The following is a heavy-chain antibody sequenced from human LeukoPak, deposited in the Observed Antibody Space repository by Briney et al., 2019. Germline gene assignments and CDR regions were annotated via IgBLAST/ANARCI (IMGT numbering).Heavy chain of an antibody. CDR1: GGSISSSNYY. CDR3: ARLSGYYYGYFDY. D-gene: IGHD5-18*01. CDR2: IYYSGNT. V-gene: IGHV4-39*07. J-gene: IGHJ4*02. Sequence: SETLSLTCAVSGGSISSSNYYWGWIRQAPGKGLEWIGTIYYSGNTFYNPTLQSRVSISVDTSRNHFSLKLSSVTAADTAVYYCARLSGYYYGYFDYWGQGALATVSS.